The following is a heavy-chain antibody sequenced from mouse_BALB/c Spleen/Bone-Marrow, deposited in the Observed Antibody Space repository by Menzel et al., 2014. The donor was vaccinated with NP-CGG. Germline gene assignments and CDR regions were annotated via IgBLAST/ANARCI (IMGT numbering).Heavy chain of an antibody. V-gene: IGHV1S135*01. D-gene: IGHD2-14*01. Sequence: EVQLQQSGPELEKPGASVKISCKASCYSFTGYNMNWVKQTNGKSLEWIGNIDPYNGDTRYSQKFKGKATLTVDKSSSTSYMQLKSLTSEDSAVYCCARGGYDVGTFAYWGQGTLVTVSA. CDR3: ARGGYDVGTFAY. J-gene: IGHJ3*01. CDR2: IDPYNGDT. CDR1: CYSFTGYN.